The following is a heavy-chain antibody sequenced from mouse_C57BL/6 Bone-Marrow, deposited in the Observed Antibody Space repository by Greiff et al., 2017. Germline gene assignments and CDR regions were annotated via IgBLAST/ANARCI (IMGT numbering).Heavy chain of an antibody. V-gene: IGHV1-81*01. Sequence: QVQLQQSGAELARPGASVKLSCKASGYTFTSYGISWVKQRTGQGLEWIGEIYPRSGNTYYNEKFKGKATLTADKSSSTAYMELRSLTSEDSAVYFCAKGCDCYYWYFDFWGTGTTVTVSS. CDR1: GYTFTSYG. CDR2: IYPRSGNT. CDR3: AKGCDCYYWYFDF. J-gene: IGHJ1*03. D-gene: IGHD2-4*01.